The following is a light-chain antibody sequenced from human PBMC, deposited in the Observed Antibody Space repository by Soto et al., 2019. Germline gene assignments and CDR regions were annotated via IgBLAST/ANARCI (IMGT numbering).Light chain of an antibody. CDR1: QSLVYSNGDTY. CDR2: KVS. J-gene: IGKJ5*01. V-gene: IGKV2-30*01. CDR3: MQGTHWPIT. Sequence: DVVMTQSPLSLPVTLGQPASISCRSSQSLVYSNGDTYLSWFQQRPGQSPGRLIYKVSNRDSGVPDRFSGSGSGTDFTLKISRVGAEDVGVYYCMQGTHWPITFGQGTRLEIK.